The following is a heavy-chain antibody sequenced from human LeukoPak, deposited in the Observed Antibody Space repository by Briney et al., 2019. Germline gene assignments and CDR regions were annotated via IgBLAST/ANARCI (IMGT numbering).Heavy chain of an antibody. D-gene: IGHD6-6*01. CDR1: GFTFSSYA. J-gene: IGHJ4*02. CDR2: ISGSGGST. V-gene: IGHV3-23*01. Sequence: PGGSLRLSCAASGFTFSSYAMSWVRQAPGKGLEWVSAISGSGGSTYYAGSVKGRFTISRDNSKNTLYLQMNSLRAEDTAVYYCAKDPGDASSSPSDYWGQGTLVTVSS. CDR3: AKDPGDASSSPSDY.